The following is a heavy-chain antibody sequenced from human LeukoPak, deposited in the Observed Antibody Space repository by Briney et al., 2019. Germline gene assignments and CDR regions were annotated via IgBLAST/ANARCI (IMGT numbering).Heavy chain of an antibody. CDR2: ISVRSNYI. V-gene: IGHV3-21*01. D-gene: IGHD3-22*01. J-gene: IGHJ4*02. Sequence: PGGSLRLSCVASGYTFSSFSINWVRQAPGKGLEWVSSISVRSNYIYYADSVRGRFSISRDDARDSLFLQMNSLRAEDTAVYYCVRLRRNSDTSGDYYYYDFWGQGTLVTVSS. CDR3: VRLRRNSDTSGDYYYYDF. CDR1: GYTFSSFS.